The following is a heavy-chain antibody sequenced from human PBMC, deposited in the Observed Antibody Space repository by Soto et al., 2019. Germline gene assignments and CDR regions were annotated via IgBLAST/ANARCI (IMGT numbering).Heavy chain of an antibody. D-gene: IGHD3-9*01. Sequence: SLRLSCAASGFTFDDYAMHWVRQAPGKGLEWVSGISWNSGSIGYADSVKGRFTISRGNAKNSLYLQMNSLRAEDTALYYCAKADDILTGPFDYWGQGTLVTVSS. V-gene: IGHV3-9*01. CDR2: ISWNSGSI. CDR3: AKADDILTGPFDY. J-gene: IGHJ4*02. CDR1: GFTFDDYA.